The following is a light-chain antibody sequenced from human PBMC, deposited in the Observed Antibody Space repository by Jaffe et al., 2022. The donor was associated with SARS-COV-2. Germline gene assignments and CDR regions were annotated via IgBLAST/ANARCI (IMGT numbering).Light chain of an antibody. V-gene: IGKV1-33*01. CDR1: QDIRKY. Sequence: DVQLTQSPSSLSASVGDRVTITCQASQDIRKYLNWYQQKLGEVPKLLIYDATNFEPGVPSRFSGSGFGTDFTLTISSLQPEDIATYYCQQYDKLPLTFGQGTRLDIK. J-gene: IGKJ5*01. CDR3: QQYDKLPLT. CDR2: DAT.